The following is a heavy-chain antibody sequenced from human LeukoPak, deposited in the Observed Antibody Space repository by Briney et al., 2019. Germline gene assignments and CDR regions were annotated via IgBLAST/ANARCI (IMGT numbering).Heavy chain of an antibody. CDR1: GFTFSTDG. D-gene: IGHD2-21*01. CDR3: AKNLLGSEAYSWYFDL. Sequence: PGGSLRLSCAASGFTFSTDGMSWVRQAPGKGLEWVSSISASGGGTVYADSVKGRVTIPRDNSKNTLYLQMNSLRAEDTAVYSCAKNLLGSEAYSWYFDLWGRGTLVTVSS. J-gene: IGHJ2*01. CDR2: ISASGGGT. V-gene: IGHV3-23*01.